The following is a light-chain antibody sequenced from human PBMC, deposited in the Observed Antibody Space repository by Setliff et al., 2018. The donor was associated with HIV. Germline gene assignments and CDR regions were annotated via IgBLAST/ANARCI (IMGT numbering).Light chain of an antibody. CDR3: FSYVTTNTYV. J-gene: IGLJ1*01. V-gene: IGLV2-14*01. CDR2: EVY. Sequence: QSALTQPASVSGSPGQSITISCTGTSSDVGGYDYVSWYQQLPGKVPKLIIYEVYDRPSGVSDRFSGSRSGNTASLTISGLQAEDEADYYCFSYVTTNTYVFGTGTKVTVL. CDR1: SSDVGGYDY.